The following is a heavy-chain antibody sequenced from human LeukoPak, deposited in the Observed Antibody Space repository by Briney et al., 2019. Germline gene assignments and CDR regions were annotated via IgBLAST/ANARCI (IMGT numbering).Heavy chain of an antibody. CDR3: ARMDYYDSSGYYPSDY. V-gene: IGHV1-8*01. Sequence: RASVKVSCKASGFTFTSYDINWVRQATGQGLEWMGWMNPNSGNTGYAQKFQGRVTMTRNTSISTAYMELSSLRSEDTAVYYCARMDYYDSSGYYPSDYWGQGTLVTVSS. J-gene: IGHJ4*02. D-gene: IGHD3-22*01. CDR2: MNPNSGNT. CDR1: GFTFTSYD.